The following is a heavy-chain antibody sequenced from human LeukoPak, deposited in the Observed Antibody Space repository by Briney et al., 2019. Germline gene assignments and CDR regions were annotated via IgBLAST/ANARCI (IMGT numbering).Heavy chain of an antibody. Sequence: SQTLSLTCAISGDIVSSNSAAWNWIRQSPSRGLEWLGRTYYRSKWYNDYAVSVKSRITINPDTSKNQFSLQLNSVTPEDTAVYYCARDLWHSSSHTNYYFDYWGQGTLVTVSS. D-gene: IGHD6-13*01. CDR1: GDIVSSNSAA. J-gene: IGHJ4*02. V-gene: IGHV6-1*01. CDR2: TYYRSKWYN. CDR3: ARDLWHSSSHTNYYFDY.